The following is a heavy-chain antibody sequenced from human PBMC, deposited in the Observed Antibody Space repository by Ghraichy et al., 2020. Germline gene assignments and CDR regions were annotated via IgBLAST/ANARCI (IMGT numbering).Heavy chain of an antibody. D-gene: IGHD1-14*01. J-gene: IGHJ6*02. CDR3: ARDRLADHYYYYYYGMDV. CDR1: GFTFSSYW. V-gene: IGHV3-7*01. CDR2: IKQDGSEK. Sequence: GGSLRLSCAASGFTFSSYWMSWVRQAPGKGLEWVANIKQDGSEKYYVDSVKGRLTISRDNAKNSLYLQMNSLRAEDTAVYYCARDRLADHYYYYYYGMDVWGQGTTVTVSS.